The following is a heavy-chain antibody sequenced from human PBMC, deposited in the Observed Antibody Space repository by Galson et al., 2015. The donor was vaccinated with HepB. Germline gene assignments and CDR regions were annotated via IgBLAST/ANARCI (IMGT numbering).Heavy chain of an antibody. J-gene: IGHJ6*03. CDR3: ARGRGVGPYYYYYMDV. V-gene: IGHV1-18*01. CDR2: ISAYNGNT. CDR1: GYTFTSYG. D-gene: IGHD3-10*01. Sequence: SVKVSCKASGYTFTSYGISWVRQAPGQGLEWMGWISAYNGNTNYTQKLQGRVTMTTDTSTSTAYMELRSLRSDDTAVYYCARGRGVGPYYYYYMDVWGKGTTVTVSS.